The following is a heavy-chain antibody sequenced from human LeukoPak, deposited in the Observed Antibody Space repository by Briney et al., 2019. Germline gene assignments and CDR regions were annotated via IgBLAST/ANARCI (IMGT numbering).Heavy chain of an antibody. D-gene: IGHD2-2*01. CDR3: ARDCCYDGRGGFDL. J-gene: IGHJ5*02. CDR1: GGSVNSATYH. V-gene: IGHV4-39*07. CDR2: VYFDGNT. Sequence: SETLSLTCTVSGGSVNSATYHWGWIRQPPGKGLEWIGSVYFDGNTHDNPSLKSRVPISVDTSKNQFSLKRTSVTAADTGVYYCARDCCYDGRGGFDLWSQGTLVTVSS.